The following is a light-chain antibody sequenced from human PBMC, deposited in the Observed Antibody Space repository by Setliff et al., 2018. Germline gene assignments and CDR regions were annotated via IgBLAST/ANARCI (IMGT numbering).Light chain of an antibody. Sequence: QSVLTQPPSVSGAPGQRVTISCTGSSSDIGAGFSVHWYQQLPGTAPKLLIYGNSNRPSGVPDRFSGSKSGTSASLAITGLQAEDEADYYCAVWDNGLKGYVFGTGTKVT. CDR2: GNS. J-gene: IGLJ1*01. V-gene: IGLV1-40*01. CDR3: AVWDNGLKGYV. CDR1: SSDIGAGFS.